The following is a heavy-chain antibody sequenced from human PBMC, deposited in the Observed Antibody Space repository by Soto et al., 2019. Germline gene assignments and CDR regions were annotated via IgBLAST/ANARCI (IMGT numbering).Heavy chain of an antibody. D-gene: IGHD6-19*01. Sequence: PSETLSLTCTVSGGYISSSSYYWGWIRQPPGKGLEWIGSIYYSGSTYYNPSLKSRVTISVDTSKNQFSLKLSSVTAADTAVYYCARANRIAVASYYFDYWGQGTLVTVSS. CDR1: GGYISSSSYY. CDR2: IYYSGST. CDR3: ARANRIAVASYYFDY. J-gene: IGHJ4*02. V-gene: IGHV4-39*01.